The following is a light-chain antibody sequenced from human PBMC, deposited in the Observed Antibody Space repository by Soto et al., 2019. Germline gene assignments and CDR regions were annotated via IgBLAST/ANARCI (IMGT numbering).Light chain of an antibody. Sequence: QSVLTQPPSVSGAPGQRVTISCTGSSSNIGAGYDVHWYQHLPGTAPKLLIYYNTNRPSGVPDRFSGSKSGTSASLAITGLLADDEADYYCQSYDSSLSGVVFGGGTQLTVL. CDR2: YNT. J-gene: IGLJ2*01. CDR3: QSYDSSLSGVV. CDR1: SSNIGAGYD. V-gene: IGLV1-40*01.